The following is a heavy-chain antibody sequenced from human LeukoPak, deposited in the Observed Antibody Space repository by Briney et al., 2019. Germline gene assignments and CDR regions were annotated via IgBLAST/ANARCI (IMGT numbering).Heavy chain of an antibody. D-gene: IGHD6-19*01. V-gene: IGHV3-21*01. CDR2: ISSSSSYI. J-gene: IGHJ5*02. Sequence: GGSLRLSCAASGFTFSSYSMNWVRQAPGEGLEWVSSISSSSSYIYYADSVKGRFTISRDNAKNSLCLQMNSLRAEDTAVYYCAREPSSGWFDHWGQGTLVTVSS. CDR1: GFTFSSYS. CDR3: AREPSSGWFDH.